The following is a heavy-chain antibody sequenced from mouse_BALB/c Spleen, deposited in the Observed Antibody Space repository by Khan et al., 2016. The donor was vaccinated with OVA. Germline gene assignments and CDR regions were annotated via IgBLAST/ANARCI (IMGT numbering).Heavy chain of an antibody. Sequence: QVQLQQSGAELAKPGASVKMSCKASGYTFTNYWILWVKQRPGQGLEWIGYINPSTGYTEYNQNFKDKATLTADKSSSTAYMQLSSLTSEDSAVYYCARSGLRGSFDYWGQGTTLTVSS. J-gene: IGHJ2*01. D-gene: IGHD1-1*01. CDR2: INPSTGYT. CDR3: ARSGLRGSFDY. V-gene: IGHV1-7*01. CDR1: GYTFTNYW.